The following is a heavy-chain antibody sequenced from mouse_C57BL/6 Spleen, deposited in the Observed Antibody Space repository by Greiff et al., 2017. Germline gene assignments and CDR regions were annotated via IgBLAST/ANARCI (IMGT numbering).Heavy chain of an antibody. CDR2: IDPDTGGT. Sequence: VQLKESGAELVRPGASVTLSCQASGSPFTDYEMPLVKQTPVHGLAWIGAIDPDTGGTAYNQTFKGKAILTADKSSSTAYMELRSLTSEDSAVYYCTRGYGSSGYAMDYWGQGTSVTVSS. J-gene: IGHJ4*01. CDR3: TRGYGSSGYAMDY. D-gene: IGHD1-1*01. V-gene: IGHV1-15*01. CDR1: GSPFTDYE.